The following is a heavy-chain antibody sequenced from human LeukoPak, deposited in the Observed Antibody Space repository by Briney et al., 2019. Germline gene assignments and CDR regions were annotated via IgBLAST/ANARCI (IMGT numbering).Heavy chain of an antibody. V-gene: IGHV1-69*01. CDR2: IIPIFGTA. J-gene: IGHJ6*02. Sequence: GSSVKVSCKASGGTFSSYAISWVRQAPGQGLEWMGGIIPIFGTANYAQEFQGRVTITADESTSTAYMELSSLRSEDTAVYYCASAGYSSSWPENYYYYGMDVWGQGTTVTVSS. D-gene: IGHD6-13*01. CDR3: ASAGYSSSWPENYYYYGMDV. CDR1: GGTFSSYA.